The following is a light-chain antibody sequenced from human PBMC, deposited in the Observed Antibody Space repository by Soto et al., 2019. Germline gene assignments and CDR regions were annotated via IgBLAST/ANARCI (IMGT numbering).Light chain of an antibody. Sequence: DIQMTQSPSTLSASVGERVTITCRASQSISTWLARYQQKPGEAPKLLIYKASSLEGGVPSRFGGSASATLFYITINSLQQDDVATYYFQQYNTFQLTFGRGTTVDIK. CDR3: QQYNTFQLT. CDR2: KAS. J-gene: IGKJ4*01. CDR1: QSISTW. V-gene: IGKV1-5*03.